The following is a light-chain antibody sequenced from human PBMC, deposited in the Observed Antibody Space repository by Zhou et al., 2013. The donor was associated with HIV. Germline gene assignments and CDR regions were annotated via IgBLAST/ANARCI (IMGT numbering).Light chain of an antibody. CDR2: LGS. V-gene: IGKV2-28*01. CDR1: QSLLHMHGYNY. J-gene: IGKJ1*01. Sequence: DIVLTQSPLSLSVTPGEPASISCRSSQSLLHMHGYNYLDWYLQKPGQSPQLLIYLGSNRASGVPDRFSGSGSGTDFTLKISRVEAEDVGVYYCMQALQTPRTFGQGTKVEIK. CDR3: MQALQTPRT.